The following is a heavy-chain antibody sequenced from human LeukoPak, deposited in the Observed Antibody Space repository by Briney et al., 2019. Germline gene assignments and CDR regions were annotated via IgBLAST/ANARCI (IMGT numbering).Heavy chain of an antibody. CDR1: GFTFSSYG. D-gene: IGHD1-26*01. J-gene: IGHJ4*02. Sequence: GGSLRLSCAASGFTFSSYGMHWVRQAPGKGLEWVSSISSSSSYIYYADSVKGRFTISRDNAKNSLYLQMNSLRAEDTAVYYCAREGGATAWFDYWGQGTLVTVSS. CDR2: ISSSSSYI. V-gene: IGHV3-21*01. CDR3: AREGGATAWFDY.